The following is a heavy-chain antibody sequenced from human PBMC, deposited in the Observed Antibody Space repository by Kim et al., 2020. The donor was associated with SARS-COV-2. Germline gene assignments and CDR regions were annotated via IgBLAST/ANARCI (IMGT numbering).Heavy chain of an antibody. CDR2: ISSSSSYI. J-gene: IGHJ4*02. CDR3: ARESRRPHSGSYHGLFDY. CDR1: GFTFSSYS. V-gene: IGHV3-21*04. Sequence: GGSLRLSCAASGFTFSSYSMNWVRQAPGKGLEWVSSISSSSSYIYYADSVKGRFTISRDNAKNSLYLQMNSLRAEDTAVYYCARESRRPHSGSYHGLFDYWGQGTLVTVSS. D-gene: IGHD1-26*01.